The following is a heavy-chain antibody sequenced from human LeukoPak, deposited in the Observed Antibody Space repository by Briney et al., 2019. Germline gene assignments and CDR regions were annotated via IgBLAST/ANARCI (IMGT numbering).Heavy chain of an antibody. CDR1: GFTVSNNY. V-gene: IGHV3-53*01. Sequence: GGSLRLTCAASGFTVSNNYMRWVRQAPGKGLEWVSVFYSGGSTYYADSVKGRFTSSRDNAKNTLYLQMNSLRAEDTAVYYCAREPQDLGMDVWGQGTKVTVSS. CDR2: FYSGGST. CDR3: AREPQDLGMDV. J-gene: IGHJ6*02. D-gene: IGHD2-15*01.